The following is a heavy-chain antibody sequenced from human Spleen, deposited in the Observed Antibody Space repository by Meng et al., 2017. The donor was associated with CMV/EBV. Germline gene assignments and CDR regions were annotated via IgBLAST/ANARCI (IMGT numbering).Heavy chain of an antibody. CDR1: GFTFSSYA. D-gene: IGHD7-27*01. CDR2: ISYDGSNK. V-gene: IGHV3-30*04. J-gene: IGHJ4*02. Sequence: GGSLRLSCAASGFTFSSYAMHWVRQAPGEGLERVAVISYDGSNKYYADSVKGRFTISRDNNKNSLYLQMNSLRTEDTALYYCAKDLYELGPFDSWGQGTLVTVSS. CDR3: AKDLYELGPFDS.